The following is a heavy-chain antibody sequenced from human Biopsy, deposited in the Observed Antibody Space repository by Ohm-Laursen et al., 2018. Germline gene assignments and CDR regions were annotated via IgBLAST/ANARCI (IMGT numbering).Heavy chain of an antibody. CDR2: ISASGNHI. Sequence: GSLRLSCTASGFTLRGFSMNWVRQAPGKGLEWVSSISASGNHIYYTDSVKGRFTVSRDNGKNSVYLQMNSLRVEDTAVYYCARDGESKYCKHGVCPSGFWGQGTLVTVSS. CDR1: GFTLRGFS. CDR3: ARDGESKYCKHGVCPSGF. D-gene: IGHD2-8*01. J-gene: IGHJ4*02. V-gene: IGHV3-21*01.